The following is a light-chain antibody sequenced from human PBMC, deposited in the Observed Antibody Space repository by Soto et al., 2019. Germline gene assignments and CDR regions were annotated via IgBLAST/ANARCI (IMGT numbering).Light chain of an antibody. CDR3: QQRSNWPLT. CDR1: QSVSSY. Sequence: EIVLTQSPATLSFSPGERATLCCRASQSVSSYLAWYQQKPGQAPRLLIYDASNRGTGIPARFSGSGSGTDFTLTISSLEPEDFAVYYCQQRSNWPLTFGGGTKVEIK. V-gene: IGKV3-11*01. CDR2: DAS. J-gene: IGKJ4*01.